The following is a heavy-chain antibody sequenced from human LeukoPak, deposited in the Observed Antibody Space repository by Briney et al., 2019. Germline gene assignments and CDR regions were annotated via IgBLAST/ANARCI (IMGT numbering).Heavy chain of an antibody. D-gene: IGHD5-18*01. J-gene: IGHJ4*02. V-gene: IGHV4-59*08. CDR1: GGSISSYY. CDR2: IYYSGST. Sequence: SETLSLTCTVSGGSISSYYWSWIRQPPGKGLEWIGYIYYSGSTNYNPSLKSRVTISVETSKNQFSLKLSSVTAADTAVYYCARGGYSYGAFDYWGQGTLVTVSS. CDR3: ARGGYSYGAFDY.